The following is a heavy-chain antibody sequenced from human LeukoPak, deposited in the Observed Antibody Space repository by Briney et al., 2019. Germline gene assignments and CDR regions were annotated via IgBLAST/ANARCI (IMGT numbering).Heavy chain of an antibody. CDR3: AREGLV. V-gene: IGHV4-61*02. J-gene: IGHJ4*02. CDR2: IYTSGST. D-gene: IGHD2-21*01. CDR1: GGSISSGSYY. Sequence: SQTLSLTCTVSGGSISSGSYYWSWIRQPAGKGLEWIGRIYTSGSTNYNPSLKSRVTISVDTSKNQFSLKLSSVTAADTAVYYCAREGLVWGQGILVTVSS.